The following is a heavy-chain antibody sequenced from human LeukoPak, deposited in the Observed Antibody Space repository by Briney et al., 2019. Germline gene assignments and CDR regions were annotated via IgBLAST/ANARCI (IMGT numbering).Heavy chain of an antibody. Sequence: GGSLRLSCAASGLTFNSYLMDRVRQAPGKGLVWVSRINGDGGTPSYADSVKGRFTISRDNAKNTLYLQMHSLRAEDTAVYYCTRDSGGQRRYFDLWGRGTLVTVSS. V-gene: IGHV3-74*01. D-gene: IGHD3-16*01. CDR1: GLTFNSYL. CDR3: TRDSGGQRRYFDL. J-gene: IGHJ2*01. CDR2: INGDGGTP.